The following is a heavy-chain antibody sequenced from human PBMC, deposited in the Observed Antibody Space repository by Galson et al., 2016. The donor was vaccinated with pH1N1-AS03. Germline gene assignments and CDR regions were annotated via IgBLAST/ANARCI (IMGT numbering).Heavy chain of an antibody. CDR1: GFTFSYYG. CDR2: IRDDGSER. J-gene: IGHJ4*02. CDR3: ARHQGVAIAARLSGGLDY. V-gene: IGHV3-30*02. Sequence: SCAASGFTFSYYGIHWVRQAPGKGLEWVAFIRDDGSERHYAKSVKGRFTISRDNSKGTVYLQMNSLRSEDTATYYCARHQGVAIAARLSGGLDYWGQGTLVTVSS. D-gene: IGHD6-6*01.